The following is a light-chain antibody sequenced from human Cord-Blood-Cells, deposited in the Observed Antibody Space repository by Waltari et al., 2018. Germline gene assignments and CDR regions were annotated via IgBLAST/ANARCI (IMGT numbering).Light chain of an antibody. CDR1: QSISSY. CDR3: QQSYSTPYT. J-gene: IGKJ2*01. CDR2: AAS. Sequence: DIQMTQSPSSLSASVGDRVNITCRASQSISSYLNWYQQKPGKAPKLLIYAASSLQSGVPSRFSVSGSGTDFTLTISSLQPEDFATYYCQQSYSTPYTFGQGTKLEIK. V-gene: IGKV1-39*01.